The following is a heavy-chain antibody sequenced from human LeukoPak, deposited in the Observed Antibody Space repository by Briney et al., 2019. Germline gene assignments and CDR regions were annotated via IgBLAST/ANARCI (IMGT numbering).Heavy chain of an antibody. J-gene: IGHJ6*04. Sequence: PSDTLSLTCAVSGYSISSSNWWGWIRQPPGKGLEWIGYIYYSGSTYYNPSLKSRVTMSVDTSKNQFSLKLSSVTAVDTAEYYCARNAPGYSSGWPVPPYYYGMDVWGKGTTVTVSS. CDR1: GYSISSSNW. D-gene: IGHD6-19*01. V-gene: IGHV4-28*01. CDR3: ARNAPGYSSGWPVPPYYYGMDV. CDR2: IYYSGST.